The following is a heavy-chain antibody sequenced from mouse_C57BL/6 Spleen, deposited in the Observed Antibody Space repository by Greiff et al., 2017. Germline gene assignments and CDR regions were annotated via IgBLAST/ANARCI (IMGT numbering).Heavy chain of an antibody. CDR3: ARHGAPIGREAWFAY. CDR1: GFTFSSYG. Sequence: DVKLVESGGDLVKPGGSLKLSCAASGFTFSSYGMSWVRQTPDKRLEWVATISSGGSYTYYPDSVKGRFTISRDNAKNTLYLQMSSLKSEDTAMYYCARHGAPIGREAWFAYWGQGTLVTVSA. V-gene: IGHV5-6*02. CDR2: ISSGGSYT. D-gene: IGHD2-14*01. J-gene: IGHJ3*01.